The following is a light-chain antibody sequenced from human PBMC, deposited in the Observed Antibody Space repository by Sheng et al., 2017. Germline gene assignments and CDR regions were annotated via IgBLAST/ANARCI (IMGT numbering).Light chain of an antibody. Sequence: EIVLTQSPGTLSLSPGERATLSCRASQSVSSSYLAWYQQKPGQAPRLLIYGASSRATGIPDRFSGSGSGTDFTLTISRLEPEDFAVYYCQQYGSTYTFGRGDQAWR. CDR2: GAS. CDR3: QQYGSTYT. CDR1: QSVSSSY. J-gene: IGKJ2*01. V-gene: IGKV3-20*01.